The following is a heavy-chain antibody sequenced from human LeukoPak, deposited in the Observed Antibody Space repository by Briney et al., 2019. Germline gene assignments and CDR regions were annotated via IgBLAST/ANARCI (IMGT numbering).Heavy chain of an antibody. CDR3: ARLNSPGWFDP. CDR1: GVSISSYY. V-gene: IGHV4-59*04. Sequence: SETLSLTCTVSGVSISSYYWSWIRQSPGKGLEWMGDINYSGSTYYSPSLKSRLTISVDTPKNQFSLKLSSVTAADTAVYYCARLNSPGWFDPWGQGTLVTVSS. D-gene: IGHD2-8*01. J-gene: IGHJ5*02. CDR2: INYSGST.